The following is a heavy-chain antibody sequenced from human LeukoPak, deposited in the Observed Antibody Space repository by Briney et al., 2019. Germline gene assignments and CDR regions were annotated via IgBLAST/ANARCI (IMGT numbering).Heavy chain of an antibody. Sequence: PGLSLRLSCSASGFTFRDYTVSWFRQAPGKGLEWVGLIRSEAYSGTTEYATSVKDRFTISRDDSNSIAYLHMNSLKTEDTAVYYCTDSSGYLLPDYWGQGTLVTVSS. D-gene: IGHD3-22*01. V-gene: IGHV3-49*03. J-gene: IGHJ4*02. CDR1: GFTFRDYT. CDR2: IRSEAYSGTT. CDR3: TDSSGYLLPDY.